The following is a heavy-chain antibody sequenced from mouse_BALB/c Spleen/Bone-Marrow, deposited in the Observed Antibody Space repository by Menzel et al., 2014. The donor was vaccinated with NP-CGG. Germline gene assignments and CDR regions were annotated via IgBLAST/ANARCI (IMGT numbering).Heavy chain of an antibody. Sequence: EVKLVESGGGLVQPGGSRKLSCAASGFTFSSFGVHWVRQAPEKGLEWVAYISSGSSTIYYADTVKGRFTISRDNPKNTLFLQMTSLRSEDTAMYYCARGGKGYAMDYWGQGTSVTVSS. CDR3: ARGGKGYAMDY. V-gene: IGHV5-17*02. J-gene: IGHJ4*01. D-gene: IGHD1-1*02. CDR2: ISSGSSTI. CDR1: GFTFSSFG.